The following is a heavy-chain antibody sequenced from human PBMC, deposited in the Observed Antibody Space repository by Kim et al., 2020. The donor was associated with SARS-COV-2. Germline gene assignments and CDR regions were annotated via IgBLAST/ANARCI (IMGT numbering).Heavy chain of an antibody. J-gene: IGHJ4*02. V-gene: IGHV3-30*04. CDR3: ARDTSGSYLLVFDY. CDR1: VFTFSSYA. D-gene: IGHD1-26*01. Sequence: GGSLRLSCAASVFTFSSYAMHWVRQAPGKGLEWVAVISYDGSNKYYADSVKGRFTISRDNSKNTLYLQMNSLRAEDTAVYYCARDTSGSYLLVFDYWGQGTLVTVSS. CDR2: ISYDGSNK.